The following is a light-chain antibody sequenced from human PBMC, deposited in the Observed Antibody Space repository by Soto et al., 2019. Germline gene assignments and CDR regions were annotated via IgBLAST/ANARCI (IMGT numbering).Light chain of an antibody. V-gene: IGKV1-39*01. J-gene: IGKJ4*01. Sequence: DIQMTQSPSSLSASVGDRVTITCRASQSISSYLNWYQQKPGKAPKLLIYAASSLQSGVPSRFSGSGSGTDFTLTISSLQPEDTATYYCQHSYSTPLSFGGGTKVEIK. CDR2: AAS. CDR1: QSISSY. CDR3: QHSYSTPLS.